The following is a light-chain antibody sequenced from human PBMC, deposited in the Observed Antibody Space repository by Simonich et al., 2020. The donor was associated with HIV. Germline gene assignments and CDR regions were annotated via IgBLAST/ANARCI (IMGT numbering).Light chain of an antibody. CDR2: DVS. CDR3: SSYTSSSTWV. J-gene: IGLJ2*01. V-gene: IGLV2-14*03. CDR1: SSDVGGYNY. Sequence: QSALTQAASVSGSPGQSITISCTGTSSDVGGYNYVCWYQQHPGKAPKLMIYDVSKRPSGVSNRFAGSKSGNTASLTISGLQAEDEADYYCSSYTSSSTWVFGGGTKLTVL.